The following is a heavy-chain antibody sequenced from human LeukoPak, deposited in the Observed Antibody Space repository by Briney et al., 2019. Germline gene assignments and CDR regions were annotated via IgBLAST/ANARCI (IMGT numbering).Heavy chain of an antibody. D-gene: IGHD1-26*01. CDR2: ISSSGSTI. CDR1: GFTFSDYY. Sequence: GGSLRLSCAASGFTFSDYYMSWIRQAPGKGLEWVSYISSSGSTIYYADSVKGRFTISRDNSKHTLYLQMNSLRAEDTAVYYCAKEPYSGSQLLDYWGQGTLVTVSS. J-gene: IGHJ4*02. V-gene: IGHV3-11*01. CDR3: AKEPYSGSQLLDY.